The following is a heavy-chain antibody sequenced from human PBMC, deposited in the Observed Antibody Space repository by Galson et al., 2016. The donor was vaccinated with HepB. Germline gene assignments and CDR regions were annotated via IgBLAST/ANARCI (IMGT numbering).Heavy chain of an antibody. CDR3: ARSQNIVVVVAATGFPDWFDP. CDR1: GDSVSSNSAA. D-gene: IGHD2-15*01. V-gene: IGHV6-1*01. CDR2: TYYRSKWYN. J-gene: IGHJ5*02. Sequence: CAISGDSVSSNSAAWNWIRQSPSRGLEWLGRTYYRSKWYNNYAVSVKSRITINPDTSKNQFSLQLNSVTPEDTAVYYCARSQNIVVVVAATGFPDWFDPWGQGTLVTGSS.